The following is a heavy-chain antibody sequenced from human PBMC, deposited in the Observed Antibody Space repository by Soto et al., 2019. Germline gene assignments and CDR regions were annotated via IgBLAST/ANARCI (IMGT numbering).Heavy chain of an antibody. CDR3: ARHYCSGGSCYPDSYYYYYMDV. CDR1: GYSFTSYW. CDR2: IYPGDSDT. D-gene: IGHD2-15*01. J-gene: IGHJ6*03. Sequence: GESLKISCKGSGYSFTSYWIGWVRQMPGKGLEWMGIIYPGDSDTRYSPSFQGQVTISADKSISTTYLQWSSLKASDTAMYYCARHYCSGGSCYPDSYYYYYMDVWGKGTTVTVSS. V-gene: IGHV5-51*01.